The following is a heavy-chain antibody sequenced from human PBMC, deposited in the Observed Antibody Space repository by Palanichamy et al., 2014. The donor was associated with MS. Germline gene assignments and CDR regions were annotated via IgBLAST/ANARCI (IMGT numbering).Heavy chain of an antibody. D-gene: IGHD4-17*01. V-gene: IGHV3-23*01. Sequence: EVQLLESGGGLVQPGGSLRLSCAASGFTFSSYGMSWVRQAPGKGLEWVSDISGSGGITYYADSVKGRFTISRDNSKNTLYMQMNSLRAEDTAVYYCAKVYGDYGADAFDIWGQGTLVTVSS. CDR3: AKVYGDYGADAFDI. J-gene: IGHJ3*02. CDR2: ISGSGGIT. CDR1: GFTFSSYG.